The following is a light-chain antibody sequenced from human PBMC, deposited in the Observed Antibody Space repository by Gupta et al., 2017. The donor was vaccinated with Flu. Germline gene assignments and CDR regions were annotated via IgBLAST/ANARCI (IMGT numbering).Light chain of an antibody. J-gene: IGKJ4*01. Sequence: EIVMTQSPATLSVSPGERATLSCRASQSIRSNLAWYQQKPGQAPRLLIYGASTRAIGIPARCSGSGSGTEFTLTISSLQSEDFAVYYCHQYNDWPPSFTFGGGTKVEIK. V-gene: IGKV3-15*01. CDR1: QSIRSN. CDR3: HQYNDWPPSFT. CDR2: GAS.